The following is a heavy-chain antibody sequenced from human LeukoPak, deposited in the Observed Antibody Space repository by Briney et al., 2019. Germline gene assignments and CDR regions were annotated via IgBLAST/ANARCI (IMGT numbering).Heavy chain of an antibody. Sequence: SETLSLTCTVSGGSISSYYWSWIRQPPGKGLGWIGYIYCSGSTNYNPSLKSRVTISVDTSKNQFSLKLSSVTAADTAVYYCARIAWSGNWFDPWGQGTLVTVSS. D-gene: IGHD3-10*01. V-gene: IGHV4-59*01. J-gene: IGHJ5*02. CDR1: GGSISSYY. CDR3: ARIAWSGNWFDP. CDR2: IYCSGST.